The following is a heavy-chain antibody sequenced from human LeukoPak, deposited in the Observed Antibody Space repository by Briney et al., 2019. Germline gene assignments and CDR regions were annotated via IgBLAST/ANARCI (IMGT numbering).Heavy chain of an antibody. J-gene: IGHJ6*02. CDR3: AKDQSSWSMRNYYYGMDV. CDR1: GLTFSGYG. Sequence: GRSLRLSCAVSGLTFSGYGLHWVRQAPGKGLEWVAVISYDGNNKYYADSVKGRFTMSRDNSNNTLYLQMNSLRPEDTAVYYCAKDQSSWSMRNYYYGMDVWGQGTTVTVSS. V-gene: IGHV3-30*18. CDR2: ISYDGNNK. D-gene: IGHD6-13*01.